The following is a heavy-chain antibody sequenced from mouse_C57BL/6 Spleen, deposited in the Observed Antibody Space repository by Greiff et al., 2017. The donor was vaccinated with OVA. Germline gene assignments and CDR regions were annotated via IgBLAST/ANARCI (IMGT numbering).Heavy chain of an antibody. CDR2: IYPSDSET. J-gene: IGHJ4*01. V-gene: IGHV1-61*01. CDR3: ARRDLSTRYAMDY. Sequence: QVQLQQPGAELVRPGSSVKLSCKASGYTFTSYWMDWVKQRPGQGLEWIGNIYPSDSETHYNQKFKDKATLTVDKSSSTAYMQLSSLTSEDSAVYYWARRDLSTRYAMDYWGQGTSVTVSS. D-gene: IGHD2-3*01. CDR1: GYTFTSYW.